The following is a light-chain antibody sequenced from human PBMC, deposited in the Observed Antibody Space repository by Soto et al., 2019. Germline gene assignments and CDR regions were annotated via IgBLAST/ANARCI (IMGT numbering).Light chain of an antibody. J-gene: IGKJ1*01. CDR3: HQRSSWPRGT. Sequence: EIVLTQSLATLSLSLVESTIISCGSSQSVSSYLAWYQQKPGQGPRLLIYDASNRATGVSARFSGSGYGTDFTLTISSLEPDDFAVYYCHQRSSWPRGTLGQGTKVDIK. V-gene: IGKV3-11*01. CDR2: DAS. CDR1: QSVSSY.